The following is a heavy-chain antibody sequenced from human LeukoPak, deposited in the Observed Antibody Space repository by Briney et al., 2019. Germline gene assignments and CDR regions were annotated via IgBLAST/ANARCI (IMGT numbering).Heavy chain of an antibody. CDR1: GYTFTGYY. J-gene: IGHJ4*02. CDR3: ARDLGIAVAGHY. V-gene: IGHV1-2*02. CDR2: INPNSGGT. D-gene: IGHD6-19*01. Sequence: ASVKVSCKASGYTFTGYYMHWVRQAPGQGREWMGWINPNSGGTNYAQKFQGRVTMTRDTSISTAYMELSRLRSDDTAVYYCARDLGIAVAGHYWGQGTLVTVSS.